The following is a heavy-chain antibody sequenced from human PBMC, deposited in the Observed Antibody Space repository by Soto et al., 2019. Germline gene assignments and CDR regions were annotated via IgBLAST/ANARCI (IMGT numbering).Heavy chain of an antibody. CDR3: VRQRTTVLTQASFDY. D-gene: IGHD4-4*01. CDR2: VYYRGRS. CDR1: GGSVTNSSYS. Sequence: SETLSLTCTVSGGSVTNSSYSWGWIRQSPGKGLDWIGSVYYRGRSYSKSPVKSRVTISVDTPKNQFSMNLNSVTASDTAVYLCVRQRTTVLTQASFDYWGPGALLTVSS. J-gene: IGHJ4*02. V-gene: IGHV4-39*01.